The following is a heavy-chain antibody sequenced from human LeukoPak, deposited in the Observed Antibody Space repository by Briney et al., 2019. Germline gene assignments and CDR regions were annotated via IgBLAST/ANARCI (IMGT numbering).Heavy chain of an antibody. D-gene: IGHD3-22*01. CDR3: ARGRGFLSH. Sequence: PSETLSLTCAAYGGSFSGYYWSWIRQPPGKGLEWIGEINHSGSTNYNPSLKSRVTISVDTSKNQFSLKLSSVTAADTAVYYCARGRGFLSHWGQGTLVTVSS. J-gene: IGHJ4*02. CDR1: GGSFSGYY. CDR2: INHSGST. V-gene: IGHV4-34*01.